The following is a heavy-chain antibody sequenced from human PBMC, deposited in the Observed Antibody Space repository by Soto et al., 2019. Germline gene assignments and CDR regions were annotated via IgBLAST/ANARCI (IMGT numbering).Heavy chain of an antibody. Sequence: SETLSLTCSVSGYSVSSSDYYWAWIRQPPGKGLEWIGSMLYSGLTYYNPPLKSRVTLSVDTSKNQFSVRLNSVTASDTAVYYCAPLSVSLSGPYGIHVWGQGTTVTV. CDR1: GYSVSSSDYY. CDR2: MLYSGLT. D-gene: IGHD2-15*01. CDR3: APLSVSLSGPYGIHV. V-gene: IGHV4-39*01. J-gene: IGHJ6*02.